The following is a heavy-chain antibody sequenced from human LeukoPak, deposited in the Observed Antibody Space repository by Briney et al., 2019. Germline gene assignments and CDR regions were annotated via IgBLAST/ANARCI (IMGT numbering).Heavy chain of an antibody. V-gene: IGHV3-30*04. Sequence: PGGSLRLSCAASGFTFSSYAMHWVRQAPGKGLERVAVISYDGSNKYYADSVKGRFTISRDNSKNTLYLQMNSLRAEDTAVYYCARRRVGPTWGVFDYWGQGTLVTVSS. D-gene: IGHD1-26*01. CDR2: ISYDGSNK. CDR1: GFTFSSYA. J-gene: IGHJ4*02. CDR3: ARRRVGPTWGVFDY.